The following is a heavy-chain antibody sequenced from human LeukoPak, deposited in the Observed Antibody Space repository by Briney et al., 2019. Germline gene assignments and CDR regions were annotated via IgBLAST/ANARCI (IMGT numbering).Heavy chain of an antibody. CDR2: IWYDGSDK. Sequence: GRSLRLSCAASGFTFSSHGMHWVRQAPGKGLEWVAVIWYDGSDKYYADSVKGRFTISRDNSKNTVYLQTNSLRGEDTAVYHCARWFDDRALDPWGQGTLVTVSS. CDR1: GFTFSSHG. J-gene: IGHJ5*02. CDR3: ARWFDDRALDP. V-gene: IGHV3-33*01. D-gene: IGHD3-10*01.